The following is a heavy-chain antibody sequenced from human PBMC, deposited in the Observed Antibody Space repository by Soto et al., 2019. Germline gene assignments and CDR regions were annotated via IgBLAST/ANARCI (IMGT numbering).Heavy chain of an antibody. V-gene: IGHV4-59*01. J-gene: IGHJ4*02. CDR3: ARIGGWGEVSPYFDH. CDR1: RGSLSNFF. D-gene: IGHD3-16*01. Sequence: SETLSLTCTVSRGSLSNFFWTWIRQPPGRGLEWIGYISYSGTTNYNASLKSRVTISVDTSANQFSLRVRSVTAADTAVYYCARIGGWGEVSPYFDHGGQGALVTVSS. CDR2: ISYSGTT.